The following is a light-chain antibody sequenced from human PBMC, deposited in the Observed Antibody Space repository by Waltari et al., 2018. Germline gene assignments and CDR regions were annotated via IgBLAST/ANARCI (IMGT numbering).Light chain of an antibody. CDR3: QVWDSDTDNRV. V-gene: IGLV3-21*02. Sequence: SFVLTQPPSVSVAPGQTASIFCAGKTIGSTSVHWYQQRPGQAPVLVVYDDSDRPAVIPGRFSGSNSGNTATLTISGVEAGDEADYYCQVWDSDTDNRVFGGGTKVTVL. J-gene: IGLJ3*02. CDR1: TIGSTS. CDR2: DDS.